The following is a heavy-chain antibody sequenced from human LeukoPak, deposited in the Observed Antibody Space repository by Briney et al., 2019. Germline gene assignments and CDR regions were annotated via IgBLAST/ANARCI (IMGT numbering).Heavy chain of an antibody. CDR3: AIEQWELKN. D-gene: IGHD1-26*01. J-gene: IGHJ4*02. CDR1: GFTFYNSG. Sequence: PGGSLRLSCAASGFTFYNSGMGWVREAPGKGLEWVSANRGRDGTTYYADSVKGRLTNSRDDSKNTLYLQMNSLSAAGTAVYYCAIEQWELKNWGQGTLVTVSS. V-gene: IGHV3-23*01. CDR2: NRGRDGTT.